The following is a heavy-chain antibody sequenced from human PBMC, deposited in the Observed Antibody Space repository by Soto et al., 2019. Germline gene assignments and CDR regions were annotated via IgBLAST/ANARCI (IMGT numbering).Heavy chain of an antibody. CDR2: ISGSGGST. V-gene: IGHV3-23*01. CDR1: GFTLSSYA. Sequence: GGSLRLSWAASGFTLSSYAMSWGRPAPGKGLEWVSAISGSGGSTYYADSVKGRFTISRDNSKNTLYLQMNSLRAEDTAVYYCAKLSGYDILTGYYGPDYWGQGTLVTVSS. J-gene: IGHJ4*02. D-gene: IGHD3-9*01. CDR3: AKLSGYDILTGYYGPDY.